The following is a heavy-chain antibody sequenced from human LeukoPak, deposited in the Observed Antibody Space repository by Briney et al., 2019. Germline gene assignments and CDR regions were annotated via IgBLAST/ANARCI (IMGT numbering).Heavy chain of an antibody. V-gene: IGHV1-18*01. Sequence: ASVKVSCEASGYTFTSYGISWVRQAPGQGLEWMGWISAYNGNTNYAQKLQGRVTMTTDTSTSTAYMELRSLRSDDTAVYYCARDRSGGNSVWFDPWGQGTLVTVSS. CDR1: GYTFTSYG. CDR2: ISAYNGNT. J-gene: IGHJ5*02. CDR3: ARDRSGGNSVWFDP. D-gene: IGHD4-23*01.